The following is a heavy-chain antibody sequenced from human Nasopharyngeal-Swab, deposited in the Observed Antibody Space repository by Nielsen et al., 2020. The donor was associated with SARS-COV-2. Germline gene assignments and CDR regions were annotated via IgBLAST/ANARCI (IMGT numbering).Heavy chain of an antibody. V-gene: IGHV3-74*03. Sequence: GEPLKISCATSGFTFSNYWMHWVRQAPGKGLEWVARIDMRGRTTTHADSVKGRFTISRDNAKNTLSLQMNSLTPADTAVYFCDRGPVEGATGYFQFWGQGTLVTVSS. D-gene: IGHD1-26*01. CDR3: DRGPVEGATGYFQF. CDR2: IDMRGRTT. J-gene: IGHJ1*01. CDR1: GFTFSNYW.